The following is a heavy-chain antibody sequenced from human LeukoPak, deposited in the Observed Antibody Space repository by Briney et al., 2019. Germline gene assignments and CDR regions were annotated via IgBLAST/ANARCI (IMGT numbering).Heavy chain of an antibody. CDR1: GFSFNTFW. Sequence: GGSLRLSCATSGFSFNTFWMNWVRQAPGKGLERVASINQGGTEKYYVDSVKGRFTISRDNDKNSLYLQMYGLTAEDTAVYYCARYGPPAGLYFDNWGQGTLVTVSS. CDR3: ARYGPPAGLYFDN. J-gene: IGHJ4*02. D-gene: IGHD2-2*01. V-gene: IGHV3-7*01. CDR2: INQGGTEK.